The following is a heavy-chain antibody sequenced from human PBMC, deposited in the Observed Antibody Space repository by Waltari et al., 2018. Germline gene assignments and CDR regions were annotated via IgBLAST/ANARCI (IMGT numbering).Heavy chain of an antibody. J-gene: IGHJ4*02. CDR3: ARYYDGSGNDDHFDY. CDR1: GFTVSSNY. V-gene: IGHV3-53*01. D-gene: IGHD3-22*01. CDR2: IYSGGST. Sequence: EVQLVESGGGLIQPGGSLRLSCAASGFTVSSNYMSWVRQAPGKGLEWVSVIYSGGSTYYADSVKGRFTISRDNARNSLYLHMNSLRADDTAVYYCARYYDGSGNDDHFDYWGQGTLVTVSS.